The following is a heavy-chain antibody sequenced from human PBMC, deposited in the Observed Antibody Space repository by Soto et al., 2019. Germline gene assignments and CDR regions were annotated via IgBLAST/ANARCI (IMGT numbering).Heavy chain of an antibody. CDR2: ILPIFGTA. V-gene: IGHV1-69*06. J-gene: IGHJ6*02. D-gene: IGHD3-3*01. CDR3: ARASDYDFWSGLPADLYYYYYYGMDV. Sequence: QVQLVQSGAEVKKPGSSVKVSCKASGCTFSSYAISWVRQAPGQGLEWMGGILPIFGTANYAQKSQGRVTLTADKSTSTAYMERSSLRSEDTAVDYCARASDYDFWSGLPADLYYYYYYGMDVWGQVTTVTVSS. CDR1: GCTFSSYA.